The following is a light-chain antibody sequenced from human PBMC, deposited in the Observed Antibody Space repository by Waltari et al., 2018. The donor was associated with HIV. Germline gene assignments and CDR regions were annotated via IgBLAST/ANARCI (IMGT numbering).Light chain of an antibody. CDR2: YDT. CDR1: NIGSKS. CDR3: HVWDSFSDHRV. Sequence: SYVLTQPPSVSVAPGQTARISWEGDNIGSKSVHWYQQKPGQAPVLVVYYDTDRPSGIPERFSGSNSGNTATLIISGVEAGDEADYYCHVWDSFSDHRVFGGGTELTVL. V-gene: IGLV3-21*02. J-gene: IGLJ2*01.